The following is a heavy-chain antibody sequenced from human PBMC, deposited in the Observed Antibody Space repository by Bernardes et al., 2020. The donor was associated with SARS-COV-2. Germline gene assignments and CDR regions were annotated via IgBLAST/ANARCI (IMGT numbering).Heavy chain of an antibody. Sequence: GGSLRLSCAASGFTFSSYGMHWFRQAPGKGLEWVAVIWYDGSNKYYADSVKGRFTISRDNSKNTLYLQMNSLRAEDTAVYYCAREGIVGATNYGRCLDYWGQGTLVTVSS. CDR2: IWYDGSNK. D-gene: IGHD1-26*01. CDR3: AREGIVGATNYGRCLDY. V-gene: IGHV3-33*01. CDR1: GFTFSSYG. J-gene: IGHJ4*02.